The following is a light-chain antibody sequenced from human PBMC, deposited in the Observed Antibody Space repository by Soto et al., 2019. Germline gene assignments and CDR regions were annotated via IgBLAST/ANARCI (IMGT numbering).Light chain of an antibody. V-gene: IGLV2-14*01. CDR1: SSDVGGYNY. J-gene: IGLJ1*01. Sequence: VLTQPASVSGSPGQSITISCTGTSSDVGGYNYVSWYQQHPGKAPKLMIYEVSNRPSGVSNRFSGSKSGNTASLTISGLQAEDEADYYCSSYTSSSTPYVFGTGTKATVL. CDR3: SSYTSSSTPYV. CDR2: EVS.